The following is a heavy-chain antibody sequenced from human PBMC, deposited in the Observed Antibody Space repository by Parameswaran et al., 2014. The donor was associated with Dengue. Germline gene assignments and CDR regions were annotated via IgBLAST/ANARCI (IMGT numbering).Heavy chain of an antibody. D-gene: IGHD1-26*01. CDR2: ISDTGDKT. CDR3: VKRGYLSTTRRPFLYYGMDV. V-gene: IGHV3-64D*06. Sequence: VRQAPGKGLEYVSAISDTGDKTYHIDSVKGRFSTSRDNSKNMLYLHMSSLRREDTAVYYCVKRGYLSTTRRPFLYYGMDVWGQGTTVTVSS. J-gene: IGHJ6*02.